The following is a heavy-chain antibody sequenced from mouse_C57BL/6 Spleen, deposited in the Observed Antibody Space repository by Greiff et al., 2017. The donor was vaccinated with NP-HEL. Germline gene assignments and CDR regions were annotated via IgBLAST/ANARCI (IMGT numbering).Heavy chain of an antibody. V-gene: IGHV5-4*01. Sequence: EVMLVESGGGLVKPGGSLKLSCPASGFTFSSYAMSWFRRTPERRRGGCATFIDGGGYTYYPDNVKGRFTISRDNAKNNLYLQMSHLKSEDTAMYYCARDDYEGYFDYWGQGTTLTVSS. J-gene: IGHJ2*01. D-gene: IGHD2-4*01. CDR1: GFTFSSYA. CDR3: ARDDYEGYFDY. CDR2: FIDGGGYT.